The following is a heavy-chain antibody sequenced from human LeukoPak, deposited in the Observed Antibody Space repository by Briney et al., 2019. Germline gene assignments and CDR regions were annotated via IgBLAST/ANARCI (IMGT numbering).Heavy chain of an antibody. V-gene: IGHV3-7*01. CDR2: IKQDGSEK. Sequence: GGSLRLSCAASGFTFSSYWMSWVRQAPGKGLEWVANIKQDGSEKYYVDSVKGRFTISRDNAKNSLYLQMNSLRAEDTAVYYCARWVQWPAAYYFGYWGQGTLVTVSS. CDR3: ARWVQWPAAYYFGY. CDR1: GFTFSSYW. J-gene: IGHJ4*02. D-gene: IGHD5-12*01.